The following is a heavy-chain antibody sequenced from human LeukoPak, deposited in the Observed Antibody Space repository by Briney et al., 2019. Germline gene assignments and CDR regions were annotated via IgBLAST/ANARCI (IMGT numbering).Heavy chain of an antibody. V-gene: IGHV4-59*08. D-gene: IGHD6-19*01. CDR2: FYYTGST. Sequence: SETLSLTYTVSGGSISSYYWSWIRQPPGKGLEWIGYFYYTGSTNYNPSLKSRVTISVDTSKKQFFLKLSSVTAADTAVYYCARLHGSSGWFDLWGQGTLVTVSS. J-gene: IGHJ5*02. CDR3: ARLHGSSGWFDL. CDR1: GGSISSYY.